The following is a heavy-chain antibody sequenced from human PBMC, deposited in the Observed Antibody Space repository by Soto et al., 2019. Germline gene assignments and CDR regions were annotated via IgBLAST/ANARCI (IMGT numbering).Heavy chain of an antibody. J-gene: IGHJ4*02. V-gene: IGHV1-2*04. Sequence: QVQLVQSGAEVKKPGASVKVSCKASGYTFTGYYMHWVRQAPGQGLEWMGWINPNSGGTNYAQRFQGWVTMNRDTPISTAYMELSRLRSDDTAVYYCARDVTGGGNCSSTSCRSQVYFDYWGQGTLVTVSS. D-gene: IGHD2-2*01. CDR1: GYTFTGYY. CDR2: INPNSGGT. CDR3: ARDVTGGGNCSSTSCRSQVYFDY.